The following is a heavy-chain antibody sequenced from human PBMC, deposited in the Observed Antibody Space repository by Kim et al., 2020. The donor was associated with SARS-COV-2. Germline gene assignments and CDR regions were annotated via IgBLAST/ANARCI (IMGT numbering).Heavy chain of an antibody. CDR2: YTIGNT. Sequence: YTIGNTYYSPSLTSRVTISVDTSKGQFSLKLNSVTAADTAIYYCVRASDSWGRGTLVTVSS. V-gene: IGHV4-39*07. CDR3: VRASDS. J-gene: IGHJ4*02.